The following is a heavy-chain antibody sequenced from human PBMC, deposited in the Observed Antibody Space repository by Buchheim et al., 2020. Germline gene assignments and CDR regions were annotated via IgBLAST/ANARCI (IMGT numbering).Heavy chain of an antibody. CDR3: AKFEQSSSSSSGFDH. J-gene: IGHJ4*02. Sequence: EVMLLESGGGLVHPGGFLRLSCVASGFTFDSNAMSWVRQVPGKGLEWVSGCSYSGGMTDYAHPVMGRFTISRDNSKNFLILQMSSLRDEDTAVYYCAKFEQSSSSSSGFDHWGQGTL. CDR1: GFTFDSNA. D-gene: IGHD6-6*01. CDR2: CSYSGGMT. V-gene: IGHV3-23*01.